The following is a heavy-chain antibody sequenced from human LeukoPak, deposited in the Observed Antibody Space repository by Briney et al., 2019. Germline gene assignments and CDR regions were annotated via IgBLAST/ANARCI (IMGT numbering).Heavy chain of an antibody. J-gene: IGHJ4*02. V-gene: IGHV3-66*01. CDR2: IYSDGST. CDR1: GFTVSSNY. Sequence: PGGSLRLSCAASGFTVSSNYMSWVRQAPGKGLEWVSIIYSDGSTYYADSVKGRFTISRDNSKNTLYLQMNSLRAEDTAVYYCARVGAYYYDSSGHPPSDYWGQGTLVTVSS. CDR3: ARVGAYYYDSSGHPPSDY. D-gene: IGHD3-22*01.